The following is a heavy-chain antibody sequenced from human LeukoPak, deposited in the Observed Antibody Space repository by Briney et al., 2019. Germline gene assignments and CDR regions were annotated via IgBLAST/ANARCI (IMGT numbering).Heavy chain of an antibody. CDR3: ARAPTVLVGYCSSSSCQADY. CDR1: GFGFSIHG. CDR2: IDPSSTYI. J-gene: IGHJ4*02. D-gene: IGHD2-2*01. Sequence: PGGSLTLSCAASGFGFSIHGMGWVRQAPGKGLEWVSAIDPSSTYIYYADSVKGRFTISRDNAENSLYLQMNSLRVEDTAVYYCARAPTVLVGYCSSSSCQADYWGQGTLVTVSS. V-gene: IGHV3-21*01.